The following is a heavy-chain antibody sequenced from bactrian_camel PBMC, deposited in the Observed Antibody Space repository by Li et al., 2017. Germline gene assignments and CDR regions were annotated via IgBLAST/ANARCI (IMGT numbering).Heavy chain of an antibody. CDR2: IDKDGIA. CDR3: VSSAGY. CDR1: GTIYHDAC. Sequence: QVQLVESGGGSVQAGGSLRLSCRAKGTIYHDACVGWLRQASGKEREGVAAIDKDGIASYIDSVKGRFTISRDNAKNTMSLQMNSLKPEDTAVYYCVSSAGYWGQGTQVTVS. V-gene: IGHV3S53*01. J-gene: IGHJ6*01.